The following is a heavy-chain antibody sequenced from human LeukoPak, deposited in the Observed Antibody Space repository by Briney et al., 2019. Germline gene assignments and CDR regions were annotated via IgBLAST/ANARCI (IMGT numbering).Heavy chain of an antibody. CDR2: ISHTGSLI. J-gene: IGHJ1*01. V-gene: IGHV3-48*03. CDR3: SSYCSEGTCYGSFHH. Sequence: GGSLRLSCAASGFTSNPSELNWVRQAPGKGLEWISYISHTGSLIYYADSVKGRFTISRDNTKNFLYLQMNSLGVEDTGIYYCSSYCSEGTCYGSFHHWGQGTLVSVSS. CDR1: GFTSNPSE. D-gene: IGHD2-15*01.